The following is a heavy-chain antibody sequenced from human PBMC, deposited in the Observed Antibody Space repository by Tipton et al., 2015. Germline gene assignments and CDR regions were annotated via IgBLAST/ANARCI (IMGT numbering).Heavy chain of an antibody. CDR3: ARARGRHGGLFDS. D-gene: IGHD4-23*01. CDR1: GGSLSSGSYY. Sequence: TLSLTCTVSGGSLSSGSYYWSWIRQPPGKELEWIGYIQYSGSTNYNPSLKSRVTISVDTSKTQFSLKMSSVTASDTAVYYCARARGRHGGLFDSWGQGILVTVSS. CDR2: IQYSGST. J-gene: IGHJ4*02. V-gene: IGHV4-61*01.